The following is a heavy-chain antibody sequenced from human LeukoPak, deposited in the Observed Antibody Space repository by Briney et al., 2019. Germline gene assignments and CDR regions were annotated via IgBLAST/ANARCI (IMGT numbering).Heavy chain of an antibody. CDR2: IDWDDDK. CDR1: GFSLPTRAMG. CDR3: ARGSIYYLDY. V-gene: IGHV2-70*04. D-gene: IGHD1-26*01. J-gene: IGHJ4*02. Sequence: SGPALLKPTPALTLTCTFSGFSLPTRAMGVSWIRQPPGKALEWLARIDWDDDKFYSTSLKTRLTISKDTSKNQVVLTMTNVDPVDAATYYCARGSIYYLDYWGQGTQVTVSS.